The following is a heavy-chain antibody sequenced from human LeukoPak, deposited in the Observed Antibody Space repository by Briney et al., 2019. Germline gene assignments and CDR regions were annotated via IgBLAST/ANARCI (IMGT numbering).Heavy chain of an antibody. Sequence: GGSLRLSCAASGFPFSSYWMIWVRQAPGKGLQWVANIKPDGSVKDYEDSVKGRFTISRDNAKNTLYLQMNSLRAEDTAVYYCAKAATLTGYQNWGQGTLVTVSS. J-gene: IGHJ4*02. CDR3: AKAATLTGYQN. CDR1: GFPFSSYW. D-gene: IGHD3-9*01. CDR2: IKPDGSVK. V-gene: IGHV3-7*05.